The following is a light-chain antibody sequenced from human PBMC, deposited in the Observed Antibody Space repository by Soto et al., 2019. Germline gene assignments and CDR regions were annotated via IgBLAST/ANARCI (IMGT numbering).Light chain of an antibody. J-gene: IGLJ2*01. CDR2: DVS. CDR1: SSDVGGQNA. CDR3: CSYAGSSTVV. Sequence: QSALTQPASVSGSPGQSITISCTGTSSDVGGQNAVSWYQQHPGKAPKFIIYDVSKRPSGVSSRFSGSKSGNTASLTISGLQAEDEADYYCCSYAGSSTVVLGGGTKLTVL. V-gene: IGLV2-23*02.